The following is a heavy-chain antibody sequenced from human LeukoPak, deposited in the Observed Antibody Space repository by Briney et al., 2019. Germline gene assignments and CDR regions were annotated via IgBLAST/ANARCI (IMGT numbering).Heavy chain of an antibody. CDR3: ARDWNYVPDY. CDR2: ISGYNGNT. J-gene: IGHJ4*02. Sequence: EASVKVSCTPSGYTFTSSGISWVRQAPGQGLEWMGWISGYNGNTKYAQKLQGRVTMTTDTSTSTVYMELRSLRSDDTAVYYCARDWNYVPDYWGQGTLVTVSS. V-gene: IGHV1-18*01. D-gene: IGHD1-7*01. CDR1: GYTFTSSG.